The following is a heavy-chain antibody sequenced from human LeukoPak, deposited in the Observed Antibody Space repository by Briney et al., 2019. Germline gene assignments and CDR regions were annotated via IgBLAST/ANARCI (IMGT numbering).Heavy chain of an antibody. J-gene: IGHJ5*02. CDR3: ASVSVNYYDSSGHHGDWFDP. CDR1: GYTFTSYY. CDR2: INPSGGST. V-gene: IGHV1-46*01. D-gene: IGHD3-22*01. Sequence: ASVKVSCKASGYTFTSYYMHWLRQAPGQGLEWMGIINPSGGSTSYAQKFQGRVTMTRDTSTSTVYMELSSLRSEDTAVYYCASVSVNYYDSSGHHGDWFDPWGQGTLVTVSS.